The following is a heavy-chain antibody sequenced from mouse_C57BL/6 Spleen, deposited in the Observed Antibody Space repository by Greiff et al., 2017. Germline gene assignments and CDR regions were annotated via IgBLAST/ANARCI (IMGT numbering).Heavy chain of an antibody. V-gene: IGHV1-64*01. J-gene: IGHJ2*01. CDR2: IHPNSGST. D-gene: IGHD1-1*01. CDR1: GYTFTSYW. CDR3: ARSGGSSFYYFDS. Sequence: QVQLQQPGAELVKPGASVKLSCKASGYTFTSYWMHWVKQRPGQGLEWIGMIHPNSGSTNYNEKFKSKATLTVDKSSSTAYMQLSSLTSEDSAVYYCARSGGSSFYYFDSWGQGTTLTVSS.